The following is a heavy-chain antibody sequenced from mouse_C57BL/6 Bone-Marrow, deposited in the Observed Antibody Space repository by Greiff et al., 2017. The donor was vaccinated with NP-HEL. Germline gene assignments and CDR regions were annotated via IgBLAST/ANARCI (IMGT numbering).Heavy chain of an antibody. CDR3: ARPGLYDGYLYAMDY. J-gene: IGHJ4*01. Sequence: EVKLMESGGGLVKPGGSLKLSCAASGFTFSDYGMHWVRQAPEKGLEWVAYISSGSSTIYYADTVKGRFTISRDNAKNTLFLQMTSLRSEDTAMYYCARPGLYDGYLYAMDYWGQGTSVTVSS. V-gene: IGHV5-17*01. D-gene: IGHD2-3*01. CDR2: ISSGSSTI. CDR1: GFTFSDYG.